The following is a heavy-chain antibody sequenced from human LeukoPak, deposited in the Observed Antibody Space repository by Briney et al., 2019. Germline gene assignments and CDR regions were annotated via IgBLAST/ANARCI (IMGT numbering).Heavy chain of an antibody. V-gene: IGHV4-61*03. CDR1: VRSVNSGNYF. Sequence: SSDPLSLPCTLCVRSVNSGNYFWSWVRQPPGKGLGWIGIMSSRGDTELNASLKRRVTISVGTSKNHVSLELKSAKAPDQARDYCARVSVAGTGPDYWGQGTLVTVSS. J-gene: IGHJ4*02. D-gene: IGHD6-13*01. CDR3: ARVSVAGTGPDY. CDR2: MSSRGDT.